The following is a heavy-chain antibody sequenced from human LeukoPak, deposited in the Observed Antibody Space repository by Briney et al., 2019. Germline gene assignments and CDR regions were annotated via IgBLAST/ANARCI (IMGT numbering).Heavy chain of an antibody. D-gene: IGHD3-22*01. Sequence: GASVKVSCKASGYTFTNFGISWVRQAPGQGLEWMGWINPNSGGTNYAQKFQGRVTMTRDTSISTAYMELSRLRSDDTAVFYCARDLVYYYDSSGYYVSAFDIWGQGTMVTVSS. CDR3: ARDLVYYYDSSGYYVSAFDI. J-gene: IGHJ3*02. V-gene: IGHV1-2*02. CDR1: GYTFTNFG. CDR2: INPNSGGT.